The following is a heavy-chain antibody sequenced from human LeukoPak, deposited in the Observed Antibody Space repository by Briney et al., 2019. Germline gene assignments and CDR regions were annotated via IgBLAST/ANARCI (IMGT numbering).Heavy chain of an antibody. CDR1: GGSISSSSYY. J-gene: IGHJ6*03. V-gene: IGHV4-39*07. Sequence: SETLSLTCTVSGGSISSSSYYWGWIRQPPGKGLEWIGSIYYSGSTYYNPSLKSRVTISVDTSKNQFSLKLSSVTAADTAVYYCAKAPPKEYDFWSGYYNYMDVWGKGTTVTVSS. CDR3: AKAPPKEYDFWSGYYNYMDV. D-gene: IGHD3/OR15-3a*01. CDR2: IYYSGST.